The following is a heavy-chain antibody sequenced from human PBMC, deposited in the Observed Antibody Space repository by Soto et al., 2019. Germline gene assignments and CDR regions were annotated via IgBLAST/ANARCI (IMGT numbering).Heavy chain of an antibody. CDR2: ITTYNGNT. V-gene: IGHV1-18*04. Sequence: ASVKVSCKASGYTFTQYGISWVRQAPGQGLEWMGWITTYNGNTNYAQKFQGRVTLTTDTSTSTVYMELKTLRSDDTAIYYCALTMVAAGAWGQGTLVTVSS. D-gene: IGHD6-13*01. J-gene: IGHJ5*02. CDR1: GYTFTQYG. CDR3: ALTMVAAGA.